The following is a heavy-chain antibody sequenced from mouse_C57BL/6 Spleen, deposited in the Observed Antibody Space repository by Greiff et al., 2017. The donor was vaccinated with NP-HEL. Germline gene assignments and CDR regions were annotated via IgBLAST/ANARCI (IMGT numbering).Heavy chain of an antibody. Sequence: EVNLVESGGGLVKPGGSLKLSCAASGFTFSDYGMHWVRQAPEKGLEWVAYISSGSSTIYYADTVKGRFTISRDNAKNTLFLQMTSLRSEDTAMYYCAREDYGYFDVWGTGTTVTVSS. CDR3: AREDYGYFDV. V-gene: IGHV5-17*01. J-gene: IGHJ1*03. CDR2: ISSGSSTI. CDR1: GFTFSDYG.